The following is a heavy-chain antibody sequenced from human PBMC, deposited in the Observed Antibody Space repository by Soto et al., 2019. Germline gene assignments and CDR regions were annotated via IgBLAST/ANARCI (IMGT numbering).Heavy chain of an antibody. V-gene: IGHV4-4*07. CDR3: ARGGMVIIPTATAFDY. CDR1: GGSISMYY. Sequence: QVQLQESGPGLVKPSETLSLTCTVSGGSISMYYWSWIRQPAGKGLEWIGRIYASGSTNYNPSLQSRVTMSVATSKNQFSLKLSSVTAADSAVYYCARGGMVIIPTATAFDYWGQGTLVTVSS. J-gene: IGHJ4*02. D-gene: IGHD2-2*01. CDR2: IYASGST.